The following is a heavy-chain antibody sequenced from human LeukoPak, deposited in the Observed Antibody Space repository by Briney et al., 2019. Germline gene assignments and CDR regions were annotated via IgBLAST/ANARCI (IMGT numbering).Heavy chain of an antibody. CDR1: GYTFTSYY. Sequence: ASVKVSCKASGYTFTSYYMHWVRQAPGQGLEWMGLVNPSGDSTSYAQELQGRVTMTRDTSTSTVYMELSGLTSKDTAVYYCARESQVIGVPGKSLDYWGRGTLVTVSS. CDR2: VNPSGDST. J-gene: IGHJ4*02. CDR3: ARESQVIGVPGKSLDY. V-gene: IGHV1-46*01. D-gene: IGHD6-13*01.